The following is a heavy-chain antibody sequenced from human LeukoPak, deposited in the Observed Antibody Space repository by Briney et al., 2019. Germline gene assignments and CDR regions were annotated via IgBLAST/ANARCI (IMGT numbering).Heavy chain of an antibody. CDR2: ISYDGSNK. CDR3: ARTLITIFGVVMDY. D-gene: IGHD3-3*01. J-gene: IGHJ4*02. Sequence: GGSLRLSCAASGFTFSSYAMHWVRQAPGKGLEWVAVISYDGSNKYYADSVKGRFTISRDNSKNTLYLQMNSLRAEDTAVYYCARTLITIFGVVMDYWGQGTLVTVSS. V-gene: IGHV3-30-3*01. CDR1: GFTFSSYA.